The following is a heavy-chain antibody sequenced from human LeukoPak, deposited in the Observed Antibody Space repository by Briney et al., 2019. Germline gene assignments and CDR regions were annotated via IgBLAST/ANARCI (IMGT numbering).Heavy chain of an antibody. CDR3: ARGAMDSGRQGVDYYYYGMDV. V-gene: IGHV1-46*01. CDR2: INPSGGST. J-gene: IGHJ6*02. CDR1: GYTFTSYY. D-gene: IGHD1-26*01. Sequence: GASVKVSCKASGYTFTSYYMHWVRQAPGQGLEWMGLINPSGGSTSYAQKFQGRVTMTRDTSTSTVYMELSSLRSEDTAVYYCARGAMDSGRQGVDYYYYGMDVWGQGTTVTVSS.